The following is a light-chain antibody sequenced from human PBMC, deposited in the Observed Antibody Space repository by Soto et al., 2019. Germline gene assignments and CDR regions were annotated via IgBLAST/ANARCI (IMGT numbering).Light chain of an antibody. J-gene: IGKJ2*01. Sequence: EIVLTQSPATLSLSPGETATLSCRASQSVSSYLAWYQQKPGQAPRLLIYDASKRATGIPARFSGCGSVTDFTLTISSLEPEDFAVYYCQHRNNWPPDATFGQGTRLEIK. V-gene: IGKV3-11*01. CDR3: QHRNNWPPDAT. CDR2: DAS. CDR1: QSVSSY.